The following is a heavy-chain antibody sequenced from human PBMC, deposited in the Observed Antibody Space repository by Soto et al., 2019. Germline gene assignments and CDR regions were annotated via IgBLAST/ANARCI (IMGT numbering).Heavy chain of an antibody. CDR2: IKQDGSEK. J-gene: IGHJ6*02. CDR3: VISYSRSPTYFYGSDV. CDR1: GFTFSSYW. V-gene: IGHV3-7*05. Sequence: GGSLRLSCAASGFTFSSYWMSWVRQAPGKGLEWVANIKQDGSEKYYVDSVKGRFTISRDKSINTAYLQWSSLKASDTAMYYCVISYSRSPTYFYGSDVWGLGTTVIVSS. D-gene: IGHD6-6*01.